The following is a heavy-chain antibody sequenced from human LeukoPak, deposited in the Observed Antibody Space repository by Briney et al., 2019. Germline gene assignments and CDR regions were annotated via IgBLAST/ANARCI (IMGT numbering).Heavy chain of an antibody. CDR3: ANLGDDSSGYYFDLGWFDP. J-gene: IGHJ5*02. Sequence: ASVKVSCKASGYTFINSYIHWVRQAPGQVLEWMGLINPDGGNTNYAQNFQGRVTLTRDTSTSTAYMERRSLRSDDTAVYYCANLGDDSSGYYFDLGWFDPWGQGTLVTVSS. D-gene: IGHD3-22*01. CDR2: INPDGGNT. CDR1: GYTFINSY. V-gene: IGHV1-46*01.